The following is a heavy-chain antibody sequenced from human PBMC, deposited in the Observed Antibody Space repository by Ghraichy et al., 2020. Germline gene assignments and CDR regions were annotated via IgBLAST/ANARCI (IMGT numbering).Heavy chain of an antibody. CDR1: GFTFSSYW. Sequence: GGSLRLSCAASGFTFSSYWMSWVRQAPGKGLEWVANIKQDGSEKYYVDSVKGRFTISRDNAKNSLYLQMNSLRAEDTAVYYCARDSYVDTDGNWFDPWGQGTLVTVSS. J-gene: IGHJ5*02. V-gene: IGHV3-7*01. CDR3: ARDSYVDTDGNWFDP. D-gene: IGHD5-18*01. CDR2: IKQDGSEK.